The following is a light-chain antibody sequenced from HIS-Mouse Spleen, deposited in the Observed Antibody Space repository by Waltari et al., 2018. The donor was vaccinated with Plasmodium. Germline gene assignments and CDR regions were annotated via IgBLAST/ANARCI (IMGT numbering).Light chain of an antibody. V-gene: IGLV3-10*01. Sequence: SYELTQHPSVSVSPGQTARITCSGDALTKKYAYWYQQKSGQAPVLVIYEDSKRPPGIPERFSGSSSGTMATLTISGAQVEDEADYYCYSTDSSGNHRVFGGGTKLTVL. J-gene: IGLJ3*02. CDR2: EDS. CDR1: ALTKKY. CDR3: YSTDSSGNHRV.